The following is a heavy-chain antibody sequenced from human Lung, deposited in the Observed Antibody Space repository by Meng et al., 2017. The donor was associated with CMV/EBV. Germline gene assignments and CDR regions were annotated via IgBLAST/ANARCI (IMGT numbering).Heavy chain of an antibody. V-gene: IGHV4-39*01. CDR3: ARHHTYYFASGPNYYFDD. D-gene: IGHD3-10*01. Sequence: GSLRLSCTVSVGSISSTYYYWGWIRQPPGRGLEWIGSLYYSGSTYYNPSLKSRVTVSVDTSKNQFSLKLTSVTAADTAIYYCARHHTYYFASGPNYYFDDWGQGTLVTVSS. CDR2: LYYSGST. J-gene: IGHJ4*02. CDR1: VGSISSTYYY.